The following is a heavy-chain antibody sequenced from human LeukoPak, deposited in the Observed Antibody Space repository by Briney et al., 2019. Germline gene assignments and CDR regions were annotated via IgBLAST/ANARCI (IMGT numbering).Heavy chain of an antibody. J-gene: IGHJ4*02. CDR3: ARLVEHQPYYFDY. V-gene: IGHV4-59*08. D-gene: IGHD2-2*01. CDR1: GGSISDHY. CDR2: MYYIGSA. Sequence: PSETLSLTCTVSGGSISDHYWNWIRQPPGKGLEWIGYMYYIGSANYNPSLKSRVTISLDTSKNQFSLKLNSVTAADTAVYYCARLVEHQPYYFDYWGQGTLVTVSS.